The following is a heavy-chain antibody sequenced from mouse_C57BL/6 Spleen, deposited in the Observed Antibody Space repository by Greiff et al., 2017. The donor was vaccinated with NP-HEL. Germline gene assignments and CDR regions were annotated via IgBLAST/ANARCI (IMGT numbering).Heavy chain of an antibody. D-gene: IGHD1-1*01. Sequence: VQLQQSGPELVKPGASVKISCKASGYAFSSSWMNWVKQRPGKGLEWIGRIYPGDGDTNYNGKFKGKATLTADKSSSTAYMQLSSLTSEDSAVYFCARYYGSRGMDYWGQGTSVTVSS. CDR3: ARYYGSRGMDY. V-gene: IGHV1-82*01. CDR2: IYPGDGDT. J-gene: IGHJ4*01. CDR1: GYAFSSSW.